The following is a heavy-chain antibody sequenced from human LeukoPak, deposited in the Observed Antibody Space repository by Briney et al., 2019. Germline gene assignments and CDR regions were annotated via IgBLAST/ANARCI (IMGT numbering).Heavy chain of an antibody. CDR2: INHSGYT. V-gene: IGHV4-34*01. CDR1: GVPFSNYY. Sequence: SETLSLTCAVSGVPFSNYYWSWVRQSPTQGREWMGEINHSGYTNYNPSLKSRVTISVDTSKNQISLKLTSVTAADTAAYYCAREGTSSWSGLDPFDIWGQGTVVTVSS. CDR3: AREGTSSWSGLDPFDI. D-gene: IGHD6-13*01. J-gene: IGHJ3*02.